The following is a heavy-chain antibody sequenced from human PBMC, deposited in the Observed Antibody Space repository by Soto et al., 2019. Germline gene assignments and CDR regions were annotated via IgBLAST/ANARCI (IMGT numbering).Heavy chain of an antibody. CDR1: GGSISIYY. D-gene: IGHD3-10*01. CDR2: IYYSGST. CDR3: ARDYYGSGSFDY. J-gene: IGHJ4*02. Sequence: SDTLSLTCTVSGGSISIYYWSWIRQPPGKGLEWIGYIYYSGSTNYNPSLKSRVTISVDTSKNQFSLKLSSVTAADTAVYYCARDYYGSGSFDYWGQGTLVTVSS. V-gene: IGHV4-59*01.